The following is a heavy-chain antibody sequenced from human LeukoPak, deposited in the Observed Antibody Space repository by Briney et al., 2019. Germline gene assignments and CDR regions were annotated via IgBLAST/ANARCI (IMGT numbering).Heavy chain of an antibody. J-gene: IGHJ3*02. D-gene: IGHD3-10*01. CDR1: GYTFTSYG. V-gene: IGHV1-2*02. Sequence: ASVKVSCKASGYTFTSYGISWVRQAPGQGLEWMGWINPNSGGTNYAQKFQGRVTMTRDTSISTAYMELSRLRSDDTAVYYCARAQYYYGSGRDTLDAFDIWGQGTMVTVSS. CDR3: ARAQYYYGSGRDTLDAFDI. CDR2: INPNSGGT.